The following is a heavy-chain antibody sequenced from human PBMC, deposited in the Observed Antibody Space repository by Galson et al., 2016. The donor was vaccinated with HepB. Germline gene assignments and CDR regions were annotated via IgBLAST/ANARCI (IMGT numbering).Heavy chain of an antibody. V-gene: IGHV3-48*01. Sequence: SLRLSCAVSGFTFSSYSMDWVRQAPGKGLEWVSYITSSSSTIYYADSVKGRFTISRDNAKNSLYLQMNSLRAEDTAVYYCARESYDGGNSLDQYYFDYWGQGTLVTVSS. CDR2: ITSSSSTI. D-gene: IGHD4-23*01. J-gene: IGHJ4*02. CDR1: GFTFSSYS. CDR3: ARESYDGGNSLDQYYFDY.